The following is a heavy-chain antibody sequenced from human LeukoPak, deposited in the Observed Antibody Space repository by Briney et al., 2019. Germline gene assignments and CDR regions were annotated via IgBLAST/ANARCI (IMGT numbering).Heavy chain of an antibody. CDR2: INHSGST. D-gene: IGHD5-12*01. CDR1: GGSFSGYY. Sequence: PSETLSLTCAVYGGSFSGYYWSWIRQPPGKGLEWIGEINHSGSTNYNPSLKSRVTISVDTSKNQFSLKLGSVAAADTFFFQAADGIRDIVATILGFDYWGQGTLVTVSS. V-gene: IGHV4-34*06. CDR3: ADGIRDIVATILGFDY. J-gene: IGHJ4*02.